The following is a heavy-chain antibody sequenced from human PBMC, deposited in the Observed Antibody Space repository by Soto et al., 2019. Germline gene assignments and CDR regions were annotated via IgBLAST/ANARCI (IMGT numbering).Heavy chain of an antibody. J-gene: IGHJ5*02. Sequence: SETLSLTCTVSGGSISSGDYYWSWIRQPPGKGLEWIGYIYYSGSTYYNPSLKSRVTISVDTSKNQFSLKLSSVTAADTAVYYCARDTPDYYDSSGHSGYNWFDPWGQGTLVTVSS. CDR3: ARDTPDYYDSSGHSGYNWFDP. CDR1: GGSISSGDYY. CDR2: IYYSGST. D-gene: IGHD3-22*01. V-gene: IGHV4-30-4*01.